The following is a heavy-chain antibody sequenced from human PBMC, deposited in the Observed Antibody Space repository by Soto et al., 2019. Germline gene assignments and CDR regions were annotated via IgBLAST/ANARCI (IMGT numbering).Heavy chain of an antibody. V-gene: IGHV4-4*07. CDR3: ARGTWMAARTLYYFDY. Sequence: PSETLSLTCTVSGGSMRNYFWTWIRQPPGKGLEWIGRIYTSGSTNYNPSLKSRVTMSVDMSKNQFSLKLSSVTAADTAVYYCARGTWMAARTLYYFDYWGQGTLVTVSS. D-gene: IGHD6-6*01. CDR2: IYTSGST. CDR1: GGSMRNYF. J-gene: IGHJ4*02.